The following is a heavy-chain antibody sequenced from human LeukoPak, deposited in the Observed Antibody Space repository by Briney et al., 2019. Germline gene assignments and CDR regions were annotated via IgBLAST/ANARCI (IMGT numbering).Heavy chain of an antibody. D-gene: IGHD3-9*01. Sequence: PSETLSLTCTVSGGSISSYYWSWIRQPPGKGLEWIGYIYYSGSTNYNPSLKSRVTISVDTSKNQFSLKLSSVTAADTAVYCCARQRLTGYFNWFDPWGQGTLVTVSS. V-gene: IGHV4-59*01. J-gene: IGHJ5*02. CDR1: GGSISSYY. CDR2: IYYSGST. CDR3: ARQRLTGYFNWFDP.